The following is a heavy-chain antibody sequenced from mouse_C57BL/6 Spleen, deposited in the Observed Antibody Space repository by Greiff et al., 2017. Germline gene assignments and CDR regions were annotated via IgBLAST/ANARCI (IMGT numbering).Heavy chain of an antibody. V-gene: IGHV1-61*01. CDR1: GYTFTSYW. Sequence: QVQLQQPGAELVRPGSSVKLSCKASGYTFTSYWMDWVKQRPGQGLEWIGNIYPSDSETHYNQKFKDKATLTVDKSSSTAYMQLSSLTSEDSAVYYCARALGRVLYAMDYWGQGTSVTVAS. J-gene: IGHJ4*01. CDR3: ARALGRVLYAMDY. D-gene: IGHD4-1*01. CDR2: IYPSDSET.